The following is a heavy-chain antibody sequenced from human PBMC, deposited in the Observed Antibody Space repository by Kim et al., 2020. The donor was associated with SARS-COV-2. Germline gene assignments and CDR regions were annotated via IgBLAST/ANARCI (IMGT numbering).Heavy chain of an antibody. J-gene: IGHJ3*02. CDR2: INPNSGGT. CDR3: ASEVDTAMVVRRIDAFDI. V-gene: IGHV1-2*06. CDR1: GYTFTAYY. D-gene: IGHD5-18*01. Sequence: ASVKVSCKASGYTFTAYYIHWVRQAPGQGLEWMGRINPNSGGTNYAQKFQGRVTMTRDTSISTAYMELSRLRSDDTAVYYCASEVDTAMVVRRIDAFDIWGQGTMVTVSS.